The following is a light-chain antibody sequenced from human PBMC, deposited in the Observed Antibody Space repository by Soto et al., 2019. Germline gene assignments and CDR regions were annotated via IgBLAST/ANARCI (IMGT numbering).Light chain of an antibody. CDR3: TSYARSSTLV. CDR2: AAS. CDR1: SSDVGNYNL. J-gene: IGLJ3*02. Sequence: QSVLTQPASVSGSPGQSITISCTGTSSDVGNYNLVSWYQQYPGKAPKLMIYAASKRPSGVSNRFSGSKSGDTASLTISGLQAEDEADYYCTSYARSSTLVFGGGTKL. V-gene: IGLV2-23*01.